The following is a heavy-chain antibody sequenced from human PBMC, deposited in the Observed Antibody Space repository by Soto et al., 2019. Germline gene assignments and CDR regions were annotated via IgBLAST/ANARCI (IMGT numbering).Heavy chain of an antibody. Sequence: EVQLVESGGGLVQPGGSLRLSCAASGFTFSSYWMHWVRQAPGKGLVWVSRINSDGSSTSYADSVRDRFTISRDNAKNTLYLQMNSLRAEDTAVYHCAKADDRARGAFDIWGQGTMVTVPS. J-gene: IGHJ3*02. V-gene: IGHV3-74*01. CDR2: INSDGSST. CDR3: AKADDRARGAFDI. CDR1: GFTFSSYW. D-gene: IGHD1-1*01.